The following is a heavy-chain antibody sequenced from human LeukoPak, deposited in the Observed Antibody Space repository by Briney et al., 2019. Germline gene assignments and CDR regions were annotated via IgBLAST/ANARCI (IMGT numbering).Heavy chain of an antibody. CDR1: GASINSYY. D-gene: IGHD6-13*01. V-gene: IGHV4-59*01. CDR2: IYDSGGT. Sequence: SETLSLTCTVSGASINSYYWSWIRQPPGKGLEWIGCIYDSGGTDYNPSLKSRVTISVDTSKNQFSLKLTSVTAADTAMYYCARTSSSWLWGQGTLVTVSS. J-gene: IGHJ4*02. CDR3: ARTSSSWL.